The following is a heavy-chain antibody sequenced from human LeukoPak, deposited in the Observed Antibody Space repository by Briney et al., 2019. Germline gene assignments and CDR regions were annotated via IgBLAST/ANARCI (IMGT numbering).Heavy chain of an antibody. CDR2: IIPIVGTA. CDR3: ARGTQSDYDYVWGSYRLVGAFDI. J-gene: IGHJ3*02. CDR1: GGTVSSYA. D-gene: IGHD3-16*02. Sequence: GASVKVSCKASGGTVSSYAISWVRQAPGQGLEWMGGIIPIVGTAKYAQKFQGRVTITADESTSTAYMELSSLRSEDTAVYYCARGTQSDYDYVWGSYRLVGAFDIWGQGTMVTVSS. V-gene: IGHV1-69*13.